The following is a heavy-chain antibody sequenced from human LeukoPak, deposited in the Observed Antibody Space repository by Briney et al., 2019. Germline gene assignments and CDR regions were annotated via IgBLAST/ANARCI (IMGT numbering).Heavy chain of an antibody. J-gene: IGHJ5*02. CDR3: ARGGSVGYCSSTSCYGLFGWFDP. CDR2: INPSGGST. Sequence: GTSVKVSCKASGYTFTSYYMHWVRQAPGQGLEWMGIINPSGGSTSYAQKFQGRVTMTRDTSTSTVYMELSSLRSEDTAVYYCARGGSVGYCSSTSCYGLFGWFDPWGQGTLVTVSS. CDR1: GYTFTSYY. D-gene: IGHD2-2*01. V-gene: IGHV1-46*01.